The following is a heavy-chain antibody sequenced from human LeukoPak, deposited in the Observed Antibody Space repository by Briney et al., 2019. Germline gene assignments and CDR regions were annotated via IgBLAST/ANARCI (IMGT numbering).Heavy chain of an antibody. V-gene: IGHV1-2*02. CDR3: AKEAGIAVAGTGFDP. CDR2: INPNSGGT. CDR1: GYTFTGYY. D-gene: IGHD6-19*01. Sequence: ASVKVSCKASGYTFTGYYMHWVRQAPGQGLEWMGWINPNSGGTNYAQKFQGRVTMTRDTSISTAYMELSRLRSDDTAVYYCAKEAGIAVAGTGFDPWGQGTLVTVSS. J-gene: IGHJ5*02.